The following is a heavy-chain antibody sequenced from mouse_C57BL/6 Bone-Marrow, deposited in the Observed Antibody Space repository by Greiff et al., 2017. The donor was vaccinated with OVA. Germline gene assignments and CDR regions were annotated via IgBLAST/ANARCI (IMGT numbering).Heavy chain of an antibody. CDR3: ARGPYYSPLYWYFDV. Sequence: EVKVVESGGGLVKPGGSLKLSCAASGFTFSSYAMSWVRQTPEKRLEWVATISDGGSYTYYPDNVKGRFTISRDNAKNNLYLQMSHLKSEDTAMYYCARGPYYSPLYWYFDVWGTGTTVTVSS. D-gene: IGHD2-12*01. V-gene: IGHV5-4*03. CDR2: ISDGGSYT. J-gene: IGHJ1*03. CDR1: GFTFSSYA.